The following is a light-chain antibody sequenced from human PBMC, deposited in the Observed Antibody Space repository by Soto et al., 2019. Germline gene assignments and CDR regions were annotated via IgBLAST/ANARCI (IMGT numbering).Light chain of an antibody. J-gene: IGLJ1*01. Sequence: SYELTQPPSVSVAPGHTARITCGGNNIGSKSVHWYQQKPGQSPVLVVDDDSDRPSEIPERFSGTNSGNTATLTIRRVEAGDEADYFCHVWDSSSEHDFGNGTKVTVL. CDR3: HVWDSSSEHD. V-gene: IGLV3-21*02. CDR2: DDS. CDR1: NIGSKS.